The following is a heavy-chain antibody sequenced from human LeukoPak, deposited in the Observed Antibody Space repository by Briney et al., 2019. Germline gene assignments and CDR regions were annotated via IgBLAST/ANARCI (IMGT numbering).Heavy chain of an antibody. CDR2: ISGSGGGA. D-gene: IGHD3-10*01. V-gene: IGHV3-23*01. J-gene: IGHJ4*02. Sequence: PGGSLRLSCAASGFTFSSYAMSWVRPAPGKGLEWVSAISGSGGGAYYADSVKGRFTISRDNSKNTLYLQMNSLRAEDRAVYYCAKAVRSMVTGGGYFDSWGQGTLVTVSS. CDR1: GFTFSSYA. CDR3: AKAVRSMVTGGGYFDS.